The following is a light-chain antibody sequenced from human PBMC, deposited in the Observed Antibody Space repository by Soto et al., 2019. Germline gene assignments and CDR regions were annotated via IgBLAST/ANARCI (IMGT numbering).Light chain of an antibody. CDR3: CSYADSSTPWV. Sequence: QSALAQPASVSGSPGQSITISCTGTSSDVGGYNRVSWYQHHPGKAPKLMIYEGSKRPSGVSNRFSGSNSGNTASLTIYGLQAEDEADYYCCSYADSSTPWVFGGGTKLTVL. CDR2: EGS. CDR1: SSDVGGYNR. J-gene: IGLJ3*02. V-gene: IGLV2-23*01.